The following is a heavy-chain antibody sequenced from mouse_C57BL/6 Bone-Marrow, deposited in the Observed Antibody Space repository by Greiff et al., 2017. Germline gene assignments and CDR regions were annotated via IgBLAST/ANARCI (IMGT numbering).Heavy chain of an antibody. CDR3: AKIAHATGRDY. CDR1: GYAFSSSW. J-gene: IGHJ2*01. V-gene: IGHV1-82*01. CDR2: IYPGDGDT. D-gene: IGHD3-2*02. Sequence: QVQLQESGPELVKPGASVKISCKASGYAFSSSWMNWVKQRPGKGLEWIGRIYPGDGDTNYNGKFKGKATLTADTSSSTAYMQLSSLTSEDSVVYICAKIAHATGRDYWGQGTTLTVSS.